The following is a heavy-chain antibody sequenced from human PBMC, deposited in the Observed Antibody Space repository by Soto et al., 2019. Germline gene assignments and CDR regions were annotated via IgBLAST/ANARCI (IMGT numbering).Heavy chain of an antibody. CDR1: GFTFSGSA. CDR2: IRSKANSYAT. Sequence: GGSLRLSCAASGFTFSGSAMHWVRQASGKGLEWVGRIRSKANSYATAYAASVKGRFTISRDDSKNTAYLQMNSLKTEDTAVYYCTRLRSRDGYFDYWGQGTLVTVSS. J-gene: IGHJ4*02. CDR3: TRLRSRDGYFDY. V-gene: IGHV3-73*01.